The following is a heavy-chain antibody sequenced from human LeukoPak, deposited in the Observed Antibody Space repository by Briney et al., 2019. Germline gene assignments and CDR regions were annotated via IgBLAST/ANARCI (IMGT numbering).Heavy chain of an antibody. CDR3: AKENDFVY. V-gene: IGHV3-30*18. CDR2: ISYDGTNK. J-gene: IGHJ4*02. D-gene: IGHD3-3*01. Sequence: GGSLRLSCAASGFTFSNYDMHWVRQAPGKGLEWVAVISYDGTNKYYADSVKGRFTISRDNSKSTLYLQMNSLRAEDTAVYYCAKENDFVYWGQGALVTVSS. CDR1: GFTFSNYD.